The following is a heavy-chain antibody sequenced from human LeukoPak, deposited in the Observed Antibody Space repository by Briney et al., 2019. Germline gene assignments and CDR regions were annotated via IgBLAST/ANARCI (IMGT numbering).Heavy chain of an antibody. D-gene: IGHD1-1*01. J-gene: IGHJ5*02. CDR2: VCQDGSEK. V-gene: IGHV3-7*04. CDR1: GFTFSGYC. Sequence: GGSLRLSCAAVGFTFSGYCMSCVRQAPGKGLEWVANVCQDGSEKNYVDSVKGRFTISRDNAKNSLYLQMNSLRAEDTAVYYCGRDWNLDPWGQGTLVTVSS. CDR3: GRDWNLDP.